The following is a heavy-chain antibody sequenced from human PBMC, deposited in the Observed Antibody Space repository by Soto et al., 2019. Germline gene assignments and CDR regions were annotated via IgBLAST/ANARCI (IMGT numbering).Heavy chain of an antibody. V-gene: IGHV3-74*01. Sequence: GGSLRLSCAASGFTLTTYWMHWVRQAPGKGLVWVSSINRDGSSTNYADSVKGRFTISRDNAKNTLYLQMNSLRAEDTAVYYCARDLTVSVFDYWGQGPLVPVSS. D-gene: IGHD3-10*01. J-gene: IGHJ4*02. CDR1: GFTLTTYW. CDR3: ARDLTVSVFDY. CDR2: INRDGSST.